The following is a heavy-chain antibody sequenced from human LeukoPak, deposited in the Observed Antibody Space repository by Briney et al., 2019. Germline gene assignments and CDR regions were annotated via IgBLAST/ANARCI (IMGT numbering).Heavy chain of an antibody. D-gene: IGHD3-10*01. Sequence: SQTLSLTCAISGDSVSSNSAAWNWIRQSPSRGLEWLGRTYYRSKWYNDYAVSVKSRITINPDTSKNQFSLQLNSVTPEDTAVYYCARARLLWFGESHYYYGTDVWGQGTTVTVSS. J-gene: IGHJ6*02. CDR1: GDSVSSNSAA. CDR2: TYYRSKWYN. V-gene: IGHV6-1*01. CDR3: ARARLLWFGESHYYYGTDV.